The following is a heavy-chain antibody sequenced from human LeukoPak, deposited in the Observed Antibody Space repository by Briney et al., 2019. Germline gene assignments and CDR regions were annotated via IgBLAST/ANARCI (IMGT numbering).Heavy chain of an antibody. J-gene: IGHJ5*02. CDR2: ISWNSGSI. V-gene: IGHV3-9*01. D-gene: IGHD5-12*01. Sequence: GGSLRLSCAASGFTFDDYAMHWVRQAPGKGLEWVSGISWNSGSIGYADSVKGRFTISRDNAKDSLYLQMNSLRAEDTALYYCAKASGYLSGWFDPWGQGTLVTVSS. CDR3: AKASGYLSGWFDP. CDR1: GFTFDDYA.